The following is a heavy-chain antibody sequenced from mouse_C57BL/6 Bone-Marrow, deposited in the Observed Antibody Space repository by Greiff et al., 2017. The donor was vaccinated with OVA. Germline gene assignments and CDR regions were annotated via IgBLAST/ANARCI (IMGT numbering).Heavy chain of an antibody. CDR3: ASGARGSSHYFDD. D-gene: IGHD1-1*01. J-gene: IGHJ2*01. CDR1: DSEVFPIAY. V-gene: IGHV15-2*01. Sequence: QVQLQQSGSELRSPGSSVKLSCKDFDSEVFPIAYMSWVRQKPGHGFEWIGGILPSIGRTIYGEKFEDKATLDADTLSNTAYLELNSLTSEDSAIYYCASGARGSSHYFDDWGQGTTLTVSS. CDR2: ILPSIGRT.